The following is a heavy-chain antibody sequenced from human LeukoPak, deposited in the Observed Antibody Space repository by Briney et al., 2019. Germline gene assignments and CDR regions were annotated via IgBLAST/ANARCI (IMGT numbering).Heavy chain of an antibody. CDR2: SSGSGGST. CDR3: AKGLSSVPRYYFDY. J-gene: IGHJ4*02. Sequence: GGSLRLSCAASGFTFRSYAMSWVRQAPGKGLEWVSASSGSGGSTNYADSAKGRFTISRDNSKNTLYLQMNSLRAEDTAVYYCAKGLSSVPRYYFDYWGQGTLVTVSS. V-gene: IGHV3-23*01. CDR1: GFTFRSYA. D-gene: IGHD3-10*01.